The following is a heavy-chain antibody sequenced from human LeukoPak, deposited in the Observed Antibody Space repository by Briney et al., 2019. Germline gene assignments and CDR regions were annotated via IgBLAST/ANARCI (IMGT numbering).Heavy chain of an antibody. D-gene: IGHD4-17*01. CDR2: ISYSGST. CDR3: ARFTYDDHGKNYYLDY. Sequence: SETLSLTCTVSGGSISSYYWSWIRQPPGKGLEYIGYISYSGSTNYNPSLKSRVTISVDTSKNQFSLKLSSVTAADTAVYYCARFTYDDHGKNYYLDYWGQGNLVTVSS. V-gene: IGHV4-59*08. J-gene: IGHJ4*02. CDR1: GGSISSYY.